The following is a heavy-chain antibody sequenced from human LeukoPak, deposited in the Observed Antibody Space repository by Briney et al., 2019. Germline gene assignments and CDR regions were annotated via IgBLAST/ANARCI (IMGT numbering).Heavy chain of an antibody. V-gene: IGHV3-23*01. J-gene: IGHJ4*02. CDR1: GGSFSGYY. Sequence: PSETLSLTCAVYGGSFSGYYWSWVRQAPGKRLEWVSAISGSGGSTYYADSVKGRFTISRDNSKNTLYLQMNSLRAEDTAVYYCAKAKYGVVTEYYFDYWGQGTLVTVSS. D-gene: IGHD4-17*01. CDR2: ISGSGGST. CDR3: AKAKYGVVTEYYFDY.